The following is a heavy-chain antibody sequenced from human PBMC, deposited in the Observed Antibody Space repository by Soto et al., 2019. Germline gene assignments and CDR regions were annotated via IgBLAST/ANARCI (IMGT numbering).Heavy chain of an antibody. CDR3: ARRGIAADVNYFDP. J-gene: IGHJ5*02. V-gene: IGHV4-39*01. CDR2: FYHSGST. Sequence: SETLSLTCAVSGGSFNSYAHYWDWIRQPPGKGLEWIGTFYHSGSTFYNPSLKSRVTMSADTSKKQFSLRLNSVTAADTAVYYCARRGIAADVNYFDPWGQG. CDR1: GGSFNSYAHY. D-gene: IGHD6-13*01.